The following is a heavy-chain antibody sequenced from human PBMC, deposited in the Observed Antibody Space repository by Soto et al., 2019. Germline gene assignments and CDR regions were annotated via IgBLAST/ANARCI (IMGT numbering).Heavy chain of an antibody. V-gene: IGHV1-69*01. CDR1: GGTFSSYA. CDR2: IIPIFGTA. D-gene: IGHD6-6*01. J-gene: IGHJ6*02. CDR3: ATEDPYSSSSYYYYGMDV. Sequence: QVQLVQSGAEVKKPGSSVKVSCKASGGTFSSYAISWVRQAPGQGLEWMGGIIPIFGTANYAQKFQGRVTITADESTSTAYMELSSLRSVDTAVYYCATEDPYSSSSYYYYGMDVWGQGTTVTVSS.